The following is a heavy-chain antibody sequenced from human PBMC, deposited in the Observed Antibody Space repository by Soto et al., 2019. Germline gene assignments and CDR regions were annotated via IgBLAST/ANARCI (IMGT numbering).Heavy chain of an antibody. Sequence: PGGSLRLSCAASGFTFNSYNMNWVRQAPGKGLEWVSYISSSSATIYYSDSVKGRLTISRDNAKNSLYLQMNSLRDEDTAVYYCARRANYYDSSGYYELDYWGQGTLVTVSS. CDR3: ARRANYYDSSGYYELDY. D-gene: IGHD3-22*01. CDR1: GFTFNSYN. CDR2: ISSSSATI. J-gene: IGHJ4*02. V-gene: IGHV3-48*02.